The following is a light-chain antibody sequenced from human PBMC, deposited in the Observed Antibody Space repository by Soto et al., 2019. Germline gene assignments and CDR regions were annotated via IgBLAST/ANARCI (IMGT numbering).Light chain of an antibody. CDR1: SSDVGGYNY. CDR2: DVS. CDR3: SSYTNSNTVNV. V-gene: IGLV2-14*01. J-gene: IGLJ1*01. Sequence: QSALTQPASVSGSPGQSITISCTGTSSDVGGYNYVSWYQQHPGKAPKLVIYDVSNRPSGISNRFSGSKSGNTASLTISGLQTEEEADYYCSSYTNSNTVNVFGTGTKVTVL.